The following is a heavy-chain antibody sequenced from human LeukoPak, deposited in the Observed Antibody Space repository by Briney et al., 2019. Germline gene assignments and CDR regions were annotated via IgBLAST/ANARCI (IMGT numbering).Heavy chain of an antibody. J-gene: IGHJ3*02. D-gene: IGHD3-22*01. V-gene: IGHV4-59*01. Sequence: PSETLSLTCTVSGGSISSYYWSWIRQPPGKGLEWIGYIYYSGSTNYNPSLKSRVTISVDTSKNQFSLKLSSVTAADTAVYYCATDSSDFHDAFDIWGQGTMVTVSS. CDR2: IYYSGST. CDR1: GGSISSYY. CDR3: ATDSSDFHDAFDI.